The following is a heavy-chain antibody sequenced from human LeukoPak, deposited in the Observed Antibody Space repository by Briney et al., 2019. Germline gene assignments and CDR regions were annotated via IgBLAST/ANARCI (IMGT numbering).Heavy chain of an antibody. J-gene: IGHJ4*02. CDR3: ATQTSSSSRVDF. CDR1: GYMVSNYW. Sequence: GESLQISCKGSGYMVSNYWIGWVRQMPGQSLEWMVTIFPGTFDTTYSTSLAGVVTISDVMCLSTGYLQWTSLKASDTAMYFCATQTSSSSRVDFWGQGTLVTVSS. V-gene: IGHV5-51*01. CDR2: IFPGTFDT. D-gene: IGHD6-6*01.